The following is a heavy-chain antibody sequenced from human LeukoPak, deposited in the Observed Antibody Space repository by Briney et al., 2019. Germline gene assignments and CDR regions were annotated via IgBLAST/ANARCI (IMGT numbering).Heavy chain of an antibody. CDR1: GGSFSGYY. CDR3: AREPYYYDSSGYRDAFDI. CDR2: INHSGST. V-gene: IGHV4-34*01. D-gene: IGHD3-22*01. J-gene: IGHJ3*02. Sequence: SETLSLTCAVYGGSFSGYYWSWIRQPPGKGLEWIGEINHSGSTNYNPSLKSRVTISVDTSKNQFSLKLSSVTAADTAVYYCAREPYYYDSSGYRDAFDIWGQGTMVTVSS.